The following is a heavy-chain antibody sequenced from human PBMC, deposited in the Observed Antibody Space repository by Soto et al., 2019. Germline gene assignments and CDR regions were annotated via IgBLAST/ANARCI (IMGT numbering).Heavy chain of an antibody. Sequence: ASVKVSCKVSGYTLTELSVHWVRQAPGKGLEWMGGFDPEDGETIYAQKFQGRVTMTEDTSTDTAHMELSSLRSEDTAVYYCATVPVCSGGNCYSFHYYYMDVWGKGTTVTVSS. CDR3: ATVPVCSGGNCYSFHYYYMDV. CDR2: FDPEDGET. J-gene: IGHJ6*03. V-gene: IGHV1-24*01. D-gene: IGHD2-15*01. CDR1: GYTLTELS.